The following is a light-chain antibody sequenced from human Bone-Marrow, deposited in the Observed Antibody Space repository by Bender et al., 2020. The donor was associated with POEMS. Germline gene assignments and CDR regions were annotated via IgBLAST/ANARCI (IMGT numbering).Light chain of an antibody. CDR3: QTWGTGFAV. CDR2: VNSDGSH. J-gene: IGLJ3*02. Sequence: QLVLTQSPSASASLGASVKLTCTLSSGHTNYAIAWHQQQPEKGPRYLMKVNSDGSHTKGDGITDRFSGSSSGAERYLTISSLQSEDEADYYCQTWGTGFAVFGGGTKVTVL. V-gene: IGLV4-69*01. CDR1: SGHTNYA.